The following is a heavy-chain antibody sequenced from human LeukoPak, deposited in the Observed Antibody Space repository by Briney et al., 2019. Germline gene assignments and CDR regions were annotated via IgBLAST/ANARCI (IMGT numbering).Heavy chain of an antibody. CDR3: ARAPLGQLDY. D-gene: IGHD2-2*01. CDR1: GGTFSSYG. Sequence: ASVKVSCKASGGTFSSYGISWVLQAPGQGLEWMGRIIPILGIANYAQKFQGRVTITADKSTSTAYMELSSLRSEDTAVYYCARAPLGQLDYWGQGTLVTVSS. J-gene: IGHJ4*02. CDR2: IIPILGIA. V-gene: IGHV1-69*04.